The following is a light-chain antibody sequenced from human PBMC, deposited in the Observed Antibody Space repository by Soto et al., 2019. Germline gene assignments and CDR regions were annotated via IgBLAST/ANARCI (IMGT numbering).Light chain of an antibody. Sequence: DIQLNQAPSFLSASAGDRVTITCRASQSIDTWLAWHQQKPGQVPKLLISKASSLESGVPSRFSGSGSGTEFTLTISSLQPDDSATYYCQQYNSYRAFGQGTKVDVK. J-gene: IGKJ1*01. CDR1: QSIDTW. CDR3: QQYNSYRA. V-gene: IGKV1-5*03. CDR2: KAS.